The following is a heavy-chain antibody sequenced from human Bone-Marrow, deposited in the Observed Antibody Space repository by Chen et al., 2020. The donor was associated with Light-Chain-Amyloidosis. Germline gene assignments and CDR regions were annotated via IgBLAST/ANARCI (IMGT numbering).Heavy chain of an antibody. D-gene: IGHD5-12*01. CDR1: GSPCHNYW. Sequence: EVHLEQSGPEVKKPGESLQLSCKGSGSPCHNYWTGWVRQMPGKGLEWMGVIYPDDSDARYSPSFEGQVTISADKSITTAYLQWRSLKASDTAMYYCARRRDGYNFDYWGQGTLVTVSS. J-gene: IGHJ4*02. CDR2: IYPDDSDA. V-gene: IGHV5-51*01. CDR3: ARRRDGYNFDY.